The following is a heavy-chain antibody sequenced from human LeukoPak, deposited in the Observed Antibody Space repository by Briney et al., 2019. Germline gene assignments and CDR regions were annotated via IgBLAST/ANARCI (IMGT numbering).Heavy chain of an antibody. J-gene: IGHJ4*02. V-gene: IGHV3-23*01. Sequence: GGSLRLSCAASGFTVSSNYMSWVRQAPGKGLEWVSAISGSGGSTYYADSVKGRFTISRDNSKNTLYLQMNSLRAEDTAVYYCAKAVATVVMNYFDYWGQGALVTVSS. D-gene: IGHD4-23*01. CDR1: GFTVSSNY. CDR3: AKAVATVVMNYFDY. CDR2: ISGSGGST.